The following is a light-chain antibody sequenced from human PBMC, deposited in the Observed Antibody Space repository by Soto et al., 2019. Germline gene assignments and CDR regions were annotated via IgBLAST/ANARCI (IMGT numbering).Light chain of an antibody. J-gene: IGLJ2*01. CDR2: LSSDGSH. Sequence: QLVLTQSPSASASLGASVKLTCTLSRGHSSYAIAWHQQQPEKGPRYLMKLSSDGSHSKGAGIPDRFSGSSSGAERYLTISSLQSEDEADYYCQTWDTGARVVFGGGTKLTVL. CDR3: QTWDTGARVV. V-gene: IGLV4-69*01. CDR1: RGHSSYA.